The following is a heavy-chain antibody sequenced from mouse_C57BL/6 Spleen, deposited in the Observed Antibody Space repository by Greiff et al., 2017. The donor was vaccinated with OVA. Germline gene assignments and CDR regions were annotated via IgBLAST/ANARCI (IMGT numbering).Heavy chain of an antibody. V-gene: IGHV3-1*01. D-gene: IGHD2-3*01. J-gene: IGHJ1*03. CDR1: GYSITSGYD. CDR2: ISYSGSP. CDR3: ARDRAYDGYYVGYFDV. Sequence: EVKLMESGPGMVKPSQSLSLTCTVTGYSITSGYDWHWIRHFPGNKLEWMGYISYSGSPNYNPSLKSRISITHDTSKNHFFLKLKSVTTEDTATYYCARDRAYDGYYVGYFDVWGTGTTVTVSS.